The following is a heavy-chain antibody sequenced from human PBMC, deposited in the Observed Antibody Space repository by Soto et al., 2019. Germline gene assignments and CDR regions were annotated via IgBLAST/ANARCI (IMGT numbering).Heavy chain of an antibody. J-gene: IGHJ4*02. CDR3: ARDQDIVVVPAAIGAYYFDY. D-gene: IGHD2-2*01. CDR2: IWYDGSNK. Sequence: AGGSLRLSCAASGFTFSSYGMHWVRQAPGKGLEWVAVIWYDGSNKYYADSVKGRFTISRDNSKNTLYLQMNSLRAEDTAVYYCARDQDIVVVPAAIGAYYFDYWGQGTLVTVSS. CDR1: GFTFSSYG. V-gene: IGHV3-33*01.